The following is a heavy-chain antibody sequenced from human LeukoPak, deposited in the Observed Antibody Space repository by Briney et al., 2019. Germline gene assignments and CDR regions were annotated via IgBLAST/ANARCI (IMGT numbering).Heavy chain of an antibody. D-gene: IGHD6-13*01. CDR3: AKAVRGSSSLFDY. CDR2: ISYDGSNK. CDR1: GFTFSSYG. Sequence: PGGSLRLSCAASGFTFSSYGMHWVRQAPGKGLEGGAVISYDGSNKYYADSVKGRFTISRDNSKNTLYLQMNSLRAEDTAVYYCAKAVRGSSSLFDYWGQGALVTVSS. V-gene: IGHV3-30*18. J-gene: IGHJ4*02.